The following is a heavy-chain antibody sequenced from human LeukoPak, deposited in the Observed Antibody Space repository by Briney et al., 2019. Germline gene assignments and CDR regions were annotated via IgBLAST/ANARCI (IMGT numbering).Heavy chain of an antibody. V-gene: IGHV4-59*01. CDR3: VRFGVNYDMDA. Sequence: SETLSLTCSVSGGSISGYYWTWVRQPPGKGLEWIGQIHYSGRADYNPSLKSRITMSVDTSRNQISLKLSSVTAADTAIYYCVRFGVNYDMDAWGQGTTVTVFS. D-gene: IGHD3-16*01. J-gene: IGHJ6*02. CDR1: GGSISGYY. CDR2: IHYSGRA.